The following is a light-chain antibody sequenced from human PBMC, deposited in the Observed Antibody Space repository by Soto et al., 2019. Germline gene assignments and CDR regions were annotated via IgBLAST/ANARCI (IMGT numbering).Light chain of an antibody. CDR2: DAS. CDR3: QVRDVWPS. V-gene: IGKV3-11*01. Sequence: IVLTQSPVTLALSPGERAVLSCRASQSVSTPLAWYQHKPGQAPRLFIYDASKRAPGIPARFSGSGSGTDFTLTISSLEPEDIAVYYCQVRDVWPSFGQGTKV. J-gene: IGKJ1*01. CDR1: QSVSTP.